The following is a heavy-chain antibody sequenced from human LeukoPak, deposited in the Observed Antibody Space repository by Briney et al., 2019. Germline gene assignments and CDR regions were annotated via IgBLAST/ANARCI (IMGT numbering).Heavy chain of an antibody. CDR1: GYTFTEYY. J-gene: IGHJ4*02. V-gene: IGHV1-2*02. CDR2: INPNSGGT. CDR3: ARYRVDINSTSYCVDY. D-gene: IGHD2-2*01. Sequence: ASVKVSCKASGYTFTEYYMHWVRQAPGQGLEWMGWINPNSGGTNYAQKFQGRVTMTRDTSISTACMELSRLRSDDTAVYYCARYRVDINSTSYCVDYWGQGTLVTVSS.